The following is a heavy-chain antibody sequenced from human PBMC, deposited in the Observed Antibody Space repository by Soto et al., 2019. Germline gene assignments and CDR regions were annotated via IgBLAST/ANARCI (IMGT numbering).Heavy chain of an antibody. V-gene: IGHV4-39*01. D-gene: IGHD6-19*01. CDR2: VYYSGST. Sequence: QLQLQESGPRLVKPSETLSLTCTVSGGSISSSIYYWGWIRQPPGKGLEWIGNVYYSGSTYYNPSLPSRVTISXXTXKXXFSLRLNSVTASDTAVYYCARRLAVTGTLEYYFDYWGQGSLVTVSS. CDR1: GGSISSSIYY. CDR3: ARRLAVTGTLEYYFDY. J-gene: IGHJ4*02.